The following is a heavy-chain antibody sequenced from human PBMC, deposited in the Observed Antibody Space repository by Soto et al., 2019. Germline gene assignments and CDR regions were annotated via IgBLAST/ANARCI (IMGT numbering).Heavy chain of an antibody. D-gene: IGHD4-17*01. J-gene: IGHJ3*02. CDR1: GFTFISYA. CDR2: ISSNGGST. CDR3: VSRPRVTIDRDAFDI. Sequence: GGSLRLSCSAPGFTFISYAMHWVRQAPGKGLEYVSAISSNGGSTYYADSVKGRFTISRDNSKNTLYLQMSSLRAEDTAVYYCVSRPRVTIDRDAFDIWGQGTMVTVS. V-gene: IGHV3-64D*06.